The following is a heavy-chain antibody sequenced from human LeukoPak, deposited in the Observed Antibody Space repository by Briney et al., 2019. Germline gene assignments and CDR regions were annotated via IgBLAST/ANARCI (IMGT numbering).Heavy chain of an antibody. V-gene: IGHV3-7*01. J-gene: IGHJ5*02. CDR2: INQDGNEK. D-gene: IGHD2/OR15-2a*01. CDR3: ARDANLRGYNSWFDP. CDR1: GFNFNSHW. Sequence: PGGSLRLSCEGSGFNFNSHWMSWVRQAPGKGPEWVTNINQDGNEKYYAGSGKGRFTVSRDNVKKSVYLQMDNVRADDTGVYYCARDANLRGYNSWFDPWGQGTLVTVSS.